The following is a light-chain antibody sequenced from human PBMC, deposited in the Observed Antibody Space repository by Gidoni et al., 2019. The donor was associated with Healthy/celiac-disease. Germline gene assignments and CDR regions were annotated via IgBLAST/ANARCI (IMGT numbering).Light chain of an antibody. V-gene: IGKV1-39*01. CDR1: QSISSY. CDR3: QQSYSTSCT. CDR2: AAS. Sequence: DIQMTQYPSSLSASVGDRVTITCRASQSISSYLNWYQQKPGKAPKLLIYAASSLQSGVPSRFSGSGSGTDFTLTISSLQPEDFATYYCQQSYSTSCTFGQGTKVEIK. J-gene: IGKJ1*01.